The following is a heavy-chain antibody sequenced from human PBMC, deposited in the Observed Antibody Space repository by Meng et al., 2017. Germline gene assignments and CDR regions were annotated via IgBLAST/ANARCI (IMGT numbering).Heavy chain of an antibody. CDR1: GGFFSGYY. CDR2: INHSGST. J-gene: IGHJ4*02. CDR3: ARDTVEAYCGGDCCPLGY. V-gene: IGHV4-34*01. Sequence: QGQVPLWGAGPWKPSGTLTPSGAVYGGFFSGYYWSWIRQPPGKGLEWIGEINHSGSTNYNPSLKSRVTISVDTSKNQFSLKLSSVTAADTAVYYCARDTVEAYCGGDCCPLGYWGQGTLVTVSS. D-gene: IGHD2-21*02.